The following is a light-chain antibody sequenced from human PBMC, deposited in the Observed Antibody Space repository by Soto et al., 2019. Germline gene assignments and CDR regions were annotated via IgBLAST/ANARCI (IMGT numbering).Light chain of an antibody. Sequence: DIQMTLSHPALSGSVGDRVTITCRASQTISSWLAWYQQKPGKAPKRLIYAASCLQSGVPSRFSGSGCGTEFTLTISSLQPEDGATYYCLQHNTYPRTFGQGTKVDIK. CDR2: AAS. CDR3: LQHNTYPRT. V-gene: IGKV1-17*01. J-gene: IGKJ1*01. CDR1: QTISSW.